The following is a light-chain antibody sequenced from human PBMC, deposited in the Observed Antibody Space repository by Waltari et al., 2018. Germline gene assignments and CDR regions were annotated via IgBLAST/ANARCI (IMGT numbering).Light chain of an antibody. CDR3: QQSSSFPQT. J-gene: IGKJ1*01. CDR2: YAS. V-gene: IGKV6-21*02. CDR1: QSIGSS. Sequence: EKVTITCQASQSIGSSLHWYQQKPDQSPKLLIKYASQSISGVPSRFSGSGSGTDFTLTINSLEAEDAATYYCQQSSSFPQTFGQGTKVEIK.